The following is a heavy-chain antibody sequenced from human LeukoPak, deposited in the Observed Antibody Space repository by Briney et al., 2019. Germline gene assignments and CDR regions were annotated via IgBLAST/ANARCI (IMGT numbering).Heavy chain of an antibody. J-gene: IGHJ4*02. V-gene: IGHV3-7*01. CDR2: INQDGTEK. CDR3: AKVAKYYYGPETYYFFEQ. CDR1: GFTFNLYA. D-gene: IGHD3-10*01. Sequence: GGSLRLSCAASGFTFNLYAMNWVRQAPGKGLEWVANINQDGTEKYYVDSVKGRFTISRDYAKNSLYLQMNSLRVEDTAVYYCAKVAKYYYGPETYYFFEQWGQGTPVTASS.